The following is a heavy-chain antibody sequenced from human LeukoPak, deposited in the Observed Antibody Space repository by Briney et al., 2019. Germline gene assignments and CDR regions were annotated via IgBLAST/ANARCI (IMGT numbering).Heavy chain of an antibody. CDR2: ISGSGGST. V-gene: IGHV3-23*01. J-gene: IGHJ4*02. CDR1: GFIFSAYA. Sequence: GGSLRLSCAPSGFIFSAYAMSWARQAPGKGLEWVSAISGSGGSTYYADSVKGRFTISRDNSKNTLYLQMNSLRAEDTAVYYCAKYRRITMIVVVITLPNFDYWGQGTLVTVSS. D-gene: IGHD3-22*01. CDR3: AKYRRITMIVVVITLPNFDY.